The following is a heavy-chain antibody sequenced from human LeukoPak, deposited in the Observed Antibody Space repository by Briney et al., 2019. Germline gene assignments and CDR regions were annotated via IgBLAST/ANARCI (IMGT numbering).Heavy chain of an antibody. CDR2: IYHSGST. V-gene: IGHV4-59*12. CDR1: GGSISTYY. CDR3: ARDGRQPQVLN. Sequence: SETLSLTCNVSGGSISTYYWSWIRQPPGKGLEWIGYIYHSGSTKYNPSLKSRGTISVDTSKNQFSLKVTSVTAADTAVYYCARDGRQPQVLNWGQGTLVTVTS. J-gene: IGHJ4*02. D-gene: IGHD6-13*01.